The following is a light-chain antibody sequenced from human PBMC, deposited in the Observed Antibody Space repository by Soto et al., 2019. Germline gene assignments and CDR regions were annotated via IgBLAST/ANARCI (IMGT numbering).Light chain of an antibody. CDR1: SSDVDGYNY. CDR2: EVS. Sequence: QSVLAQPASVSGSPGQSITISCTGTSSDVDGYNYVCWYQHHPGKAPKLIISEVSNRPSGVSDRFSGSKSGNTASLTISGLQPEDEADYYCTSFTSSTTYVFGTGTSSPS. J-gene: IGLJ1*01. CDR3: TSFTSSTTYV. V-gene: IGLV2-14*01.